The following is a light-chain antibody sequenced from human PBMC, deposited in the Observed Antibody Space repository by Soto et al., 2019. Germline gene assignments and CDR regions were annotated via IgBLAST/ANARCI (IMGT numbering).Light chain of an antibody. CDR3: SSYISTTTRGV. CDR1: TSDVGAYNY. V-gene: IGLV2-14*01. Sequence: QSALTQPASVSGSPGQSITISCTGTTSDVGAYNYVSWYQQHPGKAPKLMIYDVNNRPSGVSNRFSGSKSGNTASLTISGLQADDEADYYCSSYISTTTRGVFGGGTKVTVL. J-gene: IGLJ2*01. CDR2: DVN.